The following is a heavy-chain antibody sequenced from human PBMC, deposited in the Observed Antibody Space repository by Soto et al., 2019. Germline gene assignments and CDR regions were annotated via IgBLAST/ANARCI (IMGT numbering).Heavy chain of an antibody. J-gene: IGHJ6*02. D-gene: IGHD6-6*01. CDR2: IIPIFGTA. CDR3: ARAAARSSPTSSNPYYYYGMDV. Sequence: SLKVSCKASGGTFSSYAISWVRQAPGQGLEWMGGIIPIFGTANYAQKFQGRVTITADESTSTAYMELSSLRSEDTAVYYCARAAARSSPTSSNPYYYYGMDVWGQGTTVTVSS. CDR1: GGTFSSYA. V-gene: IGHV1-69*13.